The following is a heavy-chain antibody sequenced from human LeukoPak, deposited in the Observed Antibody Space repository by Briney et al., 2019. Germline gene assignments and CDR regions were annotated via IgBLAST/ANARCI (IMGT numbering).Heavy chain of an antibody. CDR2: ISVRSNYI. CDR1: GYTFSSYS. CDR3: AKGLGYCSDGVCYYYYYMDV. J-gene: IGHJ6*03. Sequence: GGSLRLSCVASGYTFSSYSINWVRQAPGKGLEWVSSISVRSNYIYYADSVRGRFSNSRDDARDSLYLQMNSLRAEDTAVYYCAKGLGYCSDGVCYYYYYMDVWGKGTTVTVSS. D-gene: IGHD2-8*01. V-gene: IGHV3-21*04.